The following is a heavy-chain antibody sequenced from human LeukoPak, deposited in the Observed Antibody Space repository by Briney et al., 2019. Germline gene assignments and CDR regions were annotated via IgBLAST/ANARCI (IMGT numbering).Heavy chain of an antibody. CDR2: IYSGGTT. CDR3: ARAPYSSGWYYFDY. J-gene: IGHJ4*02. V-gene: IGHV3-53*01. D-gene: IGHD6-19*01. Sequence: AGGSLRLSCAASGFTVSSNYMSSVRQAPGKGLESVSIIYSGGTTYYADTVKGRFTISRDNSKNTLYLQMNSLRAEDTAVYYCARAPYSSGWYYFDYWGQGTLVTVSS. CDR1: GFTVSSNY.